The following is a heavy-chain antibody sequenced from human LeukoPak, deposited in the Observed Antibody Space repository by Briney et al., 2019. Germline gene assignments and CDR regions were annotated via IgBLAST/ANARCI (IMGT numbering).Heavy chain of an antibody. Sequence: GGSLRLSCTASGFIFSTYSMIWVRQAPGKGLEWVSSISSTSGNKYYADSVKGRFTISRDNAKKSLYLQMNSLRAEDTAVYYCARDGDTVLTRGYYYYMDVWGKGTTVTVSS. D-gene: IGHD4-23*01. CDR1: GFIFSTYS. CDR3: ARDGDTVLTRGYYYYMDV. CDR2: ISSTSGNK. J-gene: IGHJ6*03. V-gene: IGHV3-21*01.